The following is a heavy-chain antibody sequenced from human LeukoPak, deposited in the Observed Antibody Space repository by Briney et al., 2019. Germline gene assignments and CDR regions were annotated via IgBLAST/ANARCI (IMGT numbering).Heavy chain of an antibody. V-gene: IGHV3-64D*09. Sequence: GGSLRLSCSASGFTFSSYAMHWVRQAPGKGLESVSAISSYGGSTYYADSVKGRFTISRDNSKNTLYLQMSSLRAEDTAVYYCVKGRITMVRGVFDYWGQGTLVTVSS. CDR3: VKGRITMVRGVFDY. D-gene: IGHD3-10*01. CDR1: GFTFSSYA. J-gene: IGHJ4*02. CDR2: ISSYGGST.